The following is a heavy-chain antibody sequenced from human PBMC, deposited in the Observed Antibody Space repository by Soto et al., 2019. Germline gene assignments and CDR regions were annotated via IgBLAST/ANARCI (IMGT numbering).Heavy chain of an antibody. V-gene: IGHV2-5*02. D-gene: IGHD2-21*02. Sequence: QITLKESGPTLVKPTQTLTLTCPFSGFSLSTSGVGVGWIRQPPGKALEWLALIYWDDDKRYSPSLKSRLTITKDTSKNQVVLTMTNMDPVDTAPYYCAHRLPGDKFDYWGQGTLVTVSS. CDR1: GFSLSTSGVG. CDR2: IYWDDDK. J-gene: IGHJ4*02. CDR3: AHRLPGDKFDY.